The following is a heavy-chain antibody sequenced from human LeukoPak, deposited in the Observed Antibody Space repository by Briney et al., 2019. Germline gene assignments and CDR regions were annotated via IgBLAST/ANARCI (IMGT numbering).Heavy chain of an antibody. CDR3: ASSRGYYYYGMDV. V-gene: IGHV1-69*04. Sequence: SVKVSCKASGGTFSSYAISWVRQAPGQGLEWMGRIIPILGIANYAQKFQGRVTITADKSTSAAYMELSSLRSEDTAVYYCASSRGYYYYGMDVWGQGTTVTVSS. CDR2: IIPILGIA. J-gene: IGHJ6*02. D-gene: IGHD1-26*01. CDR1: GGTFSSYA.